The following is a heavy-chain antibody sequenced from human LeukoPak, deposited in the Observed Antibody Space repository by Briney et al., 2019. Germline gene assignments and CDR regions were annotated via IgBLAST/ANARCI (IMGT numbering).Heavy chain of an antibody. CDR3: ARGSEIVGASTGYWYFDL. D-gene: IGHD1-26*01. CDR1: GFTVSSNY. Sequence: QPGGSLRLSCAASGFTVSSNYMSWVRQAPGKGLEWVSVIYSGGTTYYADSVKGRFTISRDTSKNTLFLQMNSLRAEDTAVYYCARGSEIVGASTGYWYFDLWGRGTLVTVSS. V-gene: IGHV3-66*01. J-gene: IGHJ2*01. CDR2: IYSGGTT.